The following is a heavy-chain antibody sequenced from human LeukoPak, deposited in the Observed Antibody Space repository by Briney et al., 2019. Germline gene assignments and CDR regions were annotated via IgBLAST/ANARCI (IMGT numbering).Heavy chain of an antibody. Sequence: SETLSLTCTVSGYSISSGYYWGWIRQPPGKGLEWIGYVFHSGSTNYSPSLDSRVTISLDTSKNQFSLTLSSLTAADTAVYYCARGPARYHFDYWGQGSLVTVSS. CDR3: ARGPARYHFDY. D-gene: IGHD2-2*01. J-gene: IGHJ4*02. V-gene: IGHV4-38-2*02. CDR1: GYSISSGYY. CDR2: VFHSGST.